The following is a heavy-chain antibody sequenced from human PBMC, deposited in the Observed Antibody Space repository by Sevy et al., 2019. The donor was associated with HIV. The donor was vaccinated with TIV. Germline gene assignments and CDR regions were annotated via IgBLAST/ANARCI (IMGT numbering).Heavy chain of an antibody. CDR2: IRQDGNEI. CDR3: ARRYFDL. Sequence: GGSLRLSCDASGFTFDMYWMQWVRQAPGKGLEWVANIRQDGNEIYYAASVRGRFTISRDSVKGSLYLQMNNLRVEDTATYYCARRYFDLWGQGTLVTVSS. J-gene: IGHJ4*02. CDR1: GFTFDMYW. V-gene: IGHV3-7*03.